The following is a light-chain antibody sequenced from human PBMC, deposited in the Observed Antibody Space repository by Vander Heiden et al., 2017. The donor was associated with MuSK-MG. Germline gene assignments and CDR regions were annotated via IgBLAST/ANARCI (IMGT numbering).Light chain of an antibody. Sequence: VVSMQSPGPLSLSPGERATLSCRASQSVSSSYLAWYQQKPGQAPRLLIYGASSRATGIPDRFSGSGSGTDVTLTISRLEPEDFAVYYCQQYGSSPWTFGQGTKVEIK. CDR2: GAS. J-gene: IGKJ1*01. CDR3: QQYGSSPWT. CDR1: QSVSSSY. V-gene: IGKV3-20*01.